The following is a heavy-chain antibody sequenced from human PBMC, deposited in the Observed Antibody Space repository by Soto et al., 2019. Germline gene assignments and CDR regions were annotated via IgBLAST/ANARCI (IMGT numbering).Heavy chain of an antibody. J-gene: IGHJ4*02. Sequence: QVQLQESGPGLVKPSETLSLTCIVSNGSISGHYWSWIRQPPGKGLEWIGYIYYSGGATYNPSLRSPVTKEIDTFKNECSLKLDSVTATDTATYYCARADTTTSLWRPFHNCWGPGTLVTVSS. V-gene: IGHV4-59*11. CDR3: ARADTTTSLWRPFHNC. D-gene: IGHD5-18*01. CDR1: NGSISGHY. CDR2: IYYSGGA.